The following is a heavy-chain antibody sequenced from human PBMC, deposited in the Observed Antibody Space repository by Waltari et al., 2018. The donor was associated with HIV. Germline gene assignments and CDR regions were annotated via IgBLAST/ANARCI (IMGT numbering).Heavy chain of an antibody. V-gene: IGHV4-59*01. Sequence: QVQLQESGPGLVKPSETLSLTCTVSGGSISSYYWSWIRQPPGKGLELIGYIYDSGSTNYNPSLKSRVTISVDTSKNQFSLKLRSVTAADTAVYYCAKMSDYFAYWGQGTLVTVSS. D-gene: IGHD3-10*01. CDR2: IYDSGST. CDR1: GGSISSYY. CDR3: AKMSDYFAY. J-gene: IGHJ4*02.